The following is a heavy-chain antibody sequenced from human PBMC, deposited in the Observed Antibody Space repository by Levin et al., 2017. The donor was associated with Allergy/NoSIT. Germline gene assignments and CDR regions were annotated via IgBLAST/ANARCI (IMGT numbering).Heavy chain of an antibody. CDR3: ARHRFTMNIHDGFDI. CDR1: GFTFDDYG. J-gene: IGHJ3*02. Sequence: GGSLRLSCAASGFTFDDYGMSWVRQAPGKGLEWVSGINWNGGSTGYADSVKGRLTISRDNAKNSLYLQMNGLRAEDTALYHCARHRFTMNIHDGFDIWGQGTMVIVSS. V-gene: IGHV3-20*01. CDR2: INWNGGST. D-gene: IGHD2/OR15-2a*01.